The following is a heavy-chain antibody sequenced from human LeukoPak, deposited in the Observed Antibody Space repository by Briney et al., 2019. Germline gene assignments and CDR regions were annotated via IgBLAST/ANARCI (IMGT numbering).Heavy chain of an antibody. V-gene: IGHV3-23*01. CDR1: GFTFSSYA. D-gene: IGHD2-2*02. CDR3: AKERMYQPLLYIDY. CDR2: ISGSGGST. J-gene: IGHJ4*02. Sequence: GGSLRLSCAASGFTFSSYAMSWVRQAPGKGLEWVSAISGSGGSTYYADCVKGRFTISRDNSKNTLYLQMNSLRAEDTAVYYCAKERMYQPLLYIDYWGQGTLVTVSS.